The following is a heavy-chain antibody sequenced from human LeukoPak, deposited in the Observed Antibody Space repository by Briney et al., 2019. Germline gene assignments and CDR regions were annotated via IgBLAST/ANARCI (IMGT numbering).Heavy chain of an antibody. Sequence: ASVKVSCKASGYTFTSYYMHWVRQAPGQGLEWMGIINPSGGSTSYAQKFQGRVTVTRDTSINTAYMELSSLRSDDTAVYYCARSRLDGYDSGGYLYYFDYWGQGTLVTVSS. CDR2: INPSGGST. CDR3: ARSRLDGYDSGGYLYYFDY. J-gene: IGHJ4*02. V-gene: IGHV1-46*01. CDR1: GYTFTSYY. D-gene: IGHD3-22*01.